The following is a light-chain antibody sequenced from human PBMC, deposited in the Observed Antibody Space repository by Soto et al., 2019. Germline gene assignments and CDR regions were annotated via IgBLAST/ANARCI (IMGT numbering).Light chain of an antibody. CDR3: QEYTHWPALT. CDR1: ETINTN. Sequence: EIVLTQSPATLSVSPGERATLSCRASETINTNLAWYQQKPGQPPRLLIYGASTRPTSVPARFRGSGSGTEFTLTISSLQSEDFALYYCQEYTHWPALTFGGGTKVEIK. J-gene: IGKJ4*01. V-gene: IGKV3-15*01. CDR2: GAS.